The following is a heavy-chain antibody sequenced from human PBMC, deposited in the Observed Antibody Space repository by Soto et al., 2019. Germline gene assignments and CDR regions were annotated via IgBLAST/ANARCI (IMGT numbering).Heavy chain of an antibody. CDR1: GGSFSGYY. J-gene: IGHJ6*02. V-gene: IGHV4-34*01. D-gene: IGHD2-2*02. Sequence: SETLSLTCAVYGGSFSGYYWSWIRQPPGKGLEWIGEINHSGSTNYNPSLKSRVTISVDTSKNQFSLKLSSVTAADTAVYYCARSPYCSSTSCYKTRMDVWGQGTTVTVSS. CDR3: ARSPYCSSTSCYKTRMDV. CDR2: INHSGST.